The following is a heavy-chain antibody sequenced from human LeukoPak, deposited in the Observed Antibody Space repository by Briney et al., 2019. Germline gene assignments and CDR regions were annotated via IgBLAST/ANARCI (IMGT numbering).Heavy chain of an antibody. Sequence: GGSLRLSCAASGFTFSSYAMDWVRQAPGKGLEYVSAISSNGGSTYYANSVKGRFTISRDNSKNTLYLQMGSLRAEDMAVYYCARSYSSGWRYFDYWGQGTLVTVSS. J-gene: IGHJ4*02. CDR1: GFTFSSYA. CDR2: ISSNGGST. CDR3: ARSYSSGWRYFDY. D-gene: IGHD6-19*01. V-gene: IGHV3-64*01.